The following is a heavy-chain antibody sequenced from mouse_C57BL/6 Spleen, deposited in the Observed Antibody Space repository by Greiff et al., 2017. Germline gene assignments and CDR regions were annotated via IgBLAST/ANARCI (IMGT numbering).Heavy chain of an antibody. CDR3: ARGLHEGFAY. D-gene: IGHD2-4*01. CDR1: GYTFTSYW. CDR2: IHPNSGST. J-gene: IGHJ3*01. Sequence: VQLQQPGAELVKPGASVKLSCKASGYTFTSYWMHWVKQRPGQGLEWIGMIHPNSGSTNYNEKFKSKATLTVDNSSSTAYMQLSSLTSEDSAVYYCARGLHEGFAYWGQGTLVTVSA. V-gene: IGHV1-64*01.